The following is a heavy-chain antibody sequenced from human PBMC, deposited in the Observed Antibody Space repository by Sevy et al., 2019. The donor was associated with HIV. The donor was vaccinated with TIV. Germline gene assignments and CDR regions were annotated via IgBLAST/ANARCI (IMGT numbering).Heavy chain of an antibody. Sequence: GSLRLSCAASGFTFSSYSMNWVRQAPGKGLEWVSSISSSSSYIYYADSVKGRFTISRDNAKNSLYLQMNSLRAEDTAVYYCARDLDSSGYSFDYWGQGTLVTVSS. J-gene: IGHJ4*02. CDR3: ARDLDSSGYSFDY. D-gene: IGHD3-22*01. V-gene: IGHV3-21*01. CDR1: GFTFSSYS. CDR2: ISSSSSYI.